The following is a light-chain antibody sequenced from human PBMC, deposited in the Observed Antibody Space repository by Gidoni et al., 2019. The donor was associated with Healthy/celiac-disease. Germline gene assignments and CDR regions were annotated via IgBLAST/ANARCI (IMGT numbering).Light chain of an antibody. CDR1: QSISSW. J-gene: IGKJ5*01. CDR2: KAS. CDR3: QQYNSYWIT. V-gene: IGKV1-5*03. Sequence: DIQMTQSPSTLSASVGDRVTITCRASQSISSWLAWYQQKPGKAPKLLIYKASSLESGVPSRFSGSGSGTEFTITISSLQHDDVATYYCQQYNSYWITFGQGTRLEIK.